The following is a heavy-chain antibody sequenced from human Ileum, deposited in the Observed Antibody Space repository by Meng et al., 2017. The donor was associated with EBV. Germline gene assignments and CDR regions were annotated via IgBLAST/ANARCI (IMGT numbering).Heavy chain of an antibody. CDR2: INHSGST. CDR3: ARGFYTYGSSCFDY. CDR1: GGSFSGYY. J-gene: IGHJ4*02. V-gene: IGHV4-34*02. Sequence: LQQLGGGLLIPLETLSLPCAVYGGSFSGYYWTWIRPPPGKGLEWIGEINHSGSTNYNPSLKSRVTISVDKNQFSLKLSSVTAADTAVYYCARGFYTYGSSCFDYWGQGTLVTVSS. D-gene: IGHD6-13*01.